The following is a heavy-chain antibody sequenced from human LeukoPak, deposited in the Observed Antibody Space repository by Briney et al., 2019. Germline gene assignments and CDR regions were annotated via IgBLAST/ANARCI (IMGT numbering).Heavy chain of an antibody. D-gene: IGHD3-22*01. CDR3: ARDPYYYDSSGFDY. CDR2: ISYDGSNK. V-gene: IGHV3-30*04. Sequence: PGGSLRLSCAASGFTFSSYAMHWVRQAPGKGLEWVAVISYDGSNKYYADSVKGRLTISRDNSKNTLYLQMNSLRAEDTAVYYCARDPYYYDSSGFDYWGQGTLVTVSS. J-gene: IGHJ4*02. CDR1: GFTFSSYA.